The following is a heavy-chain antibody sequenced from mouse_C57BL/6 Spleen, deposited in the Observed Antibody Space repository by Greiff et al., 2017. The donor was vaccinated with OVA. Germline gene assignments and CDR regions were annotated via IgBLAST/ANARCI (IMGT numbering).Heavy chain of an antibody. D-gene: IGHD1-1*01. J-gene: IGHJ4*01. CDR2: INPNYGTT. CDR3: ARYYGSSHYYAMDY. V-gene: IGHV1-39*01. CDR1: GYSFTDYN. Sequence: EVKLQESGPELVKPGASVKISCKASGYSFTDYNMNWVKQSNGKSLEWIGVINPNYGTTSYNQKFKGKATLTVDQSSSTAYMQLNSLTSEDSAVYYCARYYGSSHYYAMDYWGQGTSVTVSS.